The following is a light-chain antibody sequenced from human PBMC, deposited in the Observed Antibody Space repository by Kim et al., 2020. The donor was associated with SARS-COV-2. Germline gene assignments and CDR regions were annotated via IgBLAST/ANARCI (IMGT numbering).Light chain of an antibody. CDR1: SNNVGNQG. J-gene: IGLJ3*02. Sequence: LTQPPSVSKGLRQTATLTCTGNSNNVGNQGAAWLQQHQGHPPKLLSYRNNNRPSGISERLSASRSGNTASLTITGLQPEDEADYYCSAWDSSLSARGVFGGGTQLTVL. V-gene: IGLV10-54*01. CDR2: RNN. CDR3: SAWDSSLSARGV.